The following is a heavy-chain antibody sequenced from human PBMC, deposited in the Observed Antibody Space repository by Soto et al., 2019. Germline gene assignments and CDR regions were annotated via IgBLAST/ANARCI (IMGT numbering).Heavy chain of an antibody. CDR3: SSSSGDYYYYYGMDV. D-gene: IGHD6-6*01. CDR2: INHSGST. V-gene: IGHV4-34*01. CDR1: GGSFSGYY. J-gene: IGHJ6*02. Sequence: LSLTCAVYGGSFSGYYWSWIRQPPGKGLEWIGEINHSGSTNYNPSLKSRVTISVDTSKNRFSLKLSSVTAADTAVYYCSSSSGDYYYYYGMDVWGQGTTVTVSS.